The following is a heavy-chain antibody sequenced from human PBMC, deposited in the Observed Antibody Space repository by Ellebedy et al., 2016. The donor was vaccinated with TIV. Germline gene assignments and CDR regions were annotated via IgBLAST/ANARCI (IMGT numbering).Heavy chain of an antibody. V-gene: IGHV3-30*03. CDR3: ARGGSSGSSDY. D-gene: IGHD3-10*01. Sequence: GESLKISXVASGFAFRSHGIYWVRQAPGKGLEWVAVISSDGSNKYYADSVKGRFTISRDNSKNTLYLQMNSRRTDDMAVYYCARGGSSGSSDYWGQGTLVTVSS. CDR1: GFAFRSHG. J-gene: IGHJ4*02. CDR2: ISSDGSNK.